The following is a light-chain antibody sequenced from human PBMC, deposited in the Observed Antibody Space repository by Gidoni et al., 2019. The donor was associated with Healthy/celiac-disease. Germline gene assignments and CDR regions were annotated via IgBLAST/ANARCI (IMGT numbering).Light chain of an antibody. CDR2: DAS. Sequence: EIVLTQSPATLSLSPGERATLSCRASQSVSSYLAWYQQKPGQAPKLLIYDASNRATGIPARFSGSVSGTDFTLTISSLEPEDFAVYYCQQRSNLPWTFGQGTKVEIK. CDR1: QSVSSY. V-gene: IGKV3-11*01. CDR3: QQRSNLPWT. J-gene: IGKJ1*01.